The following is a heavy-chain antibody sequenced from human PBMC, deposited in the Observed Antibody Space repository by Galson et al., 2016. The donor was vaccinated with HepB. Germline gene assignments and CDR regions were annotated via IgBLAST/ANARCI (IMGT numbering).Heavy chain of an antibody. J-gene: IGHJ4*02. CDR2: IYSGGST. D-gene: IGHD1-26*01. V-gene: IGHV3-53*05. CDR1: GFTVSNNY. Sequence: SLRLSCAASGFTVSNNYMRWVRQAPGKGLEWVSLIYSGGSTYYAGSVKGRFTISRENSYNTLYLQMKSLRPDDTAVYYCAKAVGGSSVSLPDYWGQGALVTVSS. CDR3: AKAVGGSSVSLPDY.